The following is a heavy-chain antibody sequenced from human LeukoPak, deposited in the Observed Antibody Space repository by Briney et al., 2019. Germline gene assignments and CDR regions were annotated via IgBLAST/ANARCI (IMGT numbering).Heavy chain of an antibody. CDR2: IYPGDSDT. CDR1: GYSFTSYW. Sequence: GESLKISCKGSGYSFTSYWIGWVRQMPGKGLEWMGIIYPGDSDTRYSPSFQGQVTISADKSIGTAYLQWSSLKASDTAMYYCARLPPGTPERHWDAFDIWGQGTMVTVSS. CDR3: ARLPPGTPERHWDAFDI. J-gene: IGHJ3*02. D-gene: IGHD1-1*01. V-gene: IGHV5-51*01.